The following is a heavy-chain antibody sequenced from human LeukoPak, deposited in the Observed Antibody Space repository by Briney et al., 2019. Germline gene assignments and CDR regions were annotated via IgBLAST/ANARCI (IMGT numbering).Heavy chain of an antibody. Sequence: ASVKVSCKASGFTFTSSAVQWVRQARGQRLEWIGWIVVGSGNTNYAQKFQERVTITRDMSTSTAYMELSSLRSEDTAVYYCAADPDYYDSSGYLPFDYWGQGTLVTVSS. CDR2: IVVGSGNT. CDR1: GFTFTSSA. D-gene: IGHD3-22*01. V-gene: IGHV1-58*01. J-gene: IGHJ4*02. CDR3: AADPDYYDSSGYLPFDY.